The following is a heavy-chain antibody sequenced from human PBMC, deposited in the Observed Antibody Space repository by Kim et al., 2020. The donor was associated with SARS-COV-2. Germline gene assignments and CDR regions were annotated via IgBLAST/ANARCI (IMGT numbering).Heavy chain of an antibody. CDR3: ARSGEMATIVHYFDY. V-gene: IGHV4-31*02. Sequence: PSLKSRVTISVDTSKNQFALKLSSVTAADTAVYYCARSGEMATIVHYFDYWGQGTLVTVSS. J-gene: IGHJ4*02. D-gene: IGHD5-12*01.